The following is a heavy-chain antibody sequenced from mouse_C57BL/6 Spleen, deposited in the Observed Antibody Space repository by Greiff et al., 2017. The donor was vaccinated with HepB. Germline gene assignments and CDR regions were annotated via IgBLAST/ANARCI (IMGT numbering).Heavy chain of an antibody. CDR3: ARSYYGNYLYAMDY. J-gene: IGHJ4*01. Sequence: VHLVESGPELVKPGASVKISCKASGYAFSSSWMNWVKQRPGKGLEWIGRIYPGDGDTNYNGKFKGKATLTADKSSSTAYMQLSSLTSEDSAVYFCARSYYGNYLYAMDYWGQGTSVTVSS. D-gene: IGHD2-10*01. CDR1: GYAFSSSW. V-gene: IGHV1-82*01. CDR2: IYPGDGDT.